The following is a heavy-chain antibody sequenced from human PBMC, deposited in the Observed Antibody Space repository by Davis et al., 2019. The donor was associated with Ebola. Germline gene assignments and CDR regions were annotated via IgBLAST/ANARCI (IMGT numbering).Heavy chain of an antibody. CDR3: ARAHRIVGATTGYHGMDV. V-gene: IGHV1-18*01. J-gene: IGHJ6*02. CDR2: ISAYNGNT. Sequence: ASVKVSCKASGYTFTSYGISWVRQAPGQGLEWMGWISAYNGNTNYAQKLQGRVTMTTDTSTSTAYMELRSLRSDDTAVYYCARAHRIVGATTGYHGMDVWGQGTTVTVSS. D-gene: IGHD1-26*01. CDR1: GYTFTSYG.